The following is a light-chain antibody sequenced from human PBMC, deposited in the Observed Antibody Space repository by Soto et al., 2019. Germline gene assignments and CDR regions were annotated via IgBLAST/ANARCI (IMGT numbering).Light chain of an antibody. V-gene: IGKV1-39*01. CDR3: QQYSDNWT. J-gene: IGKJ1*01. Sequence: DVQMTQSPSSLSASVGDRVTITCRASQSITNYLNWYQQKPGKAPKLLIYAASSLQSGVPSRFSGSGSGTDFTLTISSLQPEDFATYYCQQYSDNWTFGQGTKVEIK. CDR1: QSITNY. CDR2: AAS.